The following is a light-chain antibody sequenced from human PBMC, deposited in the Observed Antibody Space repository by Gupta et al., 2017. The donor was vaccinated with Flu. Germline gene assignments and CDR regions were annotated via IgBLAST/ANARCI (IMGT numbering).Light chain of an antibody. V-gene: IGKV3-11*01. Sequence: STLSLSPGVRATVISRTRENDAVTLSLYQQKPGQPPRLLIYDAYKRATGIPARFSCSGSGTEFTLTISSLEPEDFAVYFCLRHSSKTYSAFGPGTKVDIK. CDR2: DAY. CDR1: ENDAVT. CDR3: LRHSSKTYSA. J-gene: IGKJ3*01.